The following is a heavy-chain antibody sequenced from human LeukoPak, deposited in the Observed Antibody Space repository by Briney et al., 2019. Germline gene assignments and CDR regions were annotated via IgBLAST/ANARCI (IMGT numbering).Heavy chain of an antibody. Sequence: GESLRLSCAASGFSFNSYWMHWVRQTPGKGLVWVSRISCDGSTTIYADSVRGRFTISRANAKNTLYLQMNTLTAEDTAVYYCAREAPCGYDCSYYFDYWGQGTLVAVSS. V-gene: IGHV3-74*01. CDR1: GFSFNSYW. D-gene: IGHD2-21*02. J-gene: IGHJ4*02. CDR3: AREAPCGYDCSYYFDY. CDR2: ISCDGSTT.